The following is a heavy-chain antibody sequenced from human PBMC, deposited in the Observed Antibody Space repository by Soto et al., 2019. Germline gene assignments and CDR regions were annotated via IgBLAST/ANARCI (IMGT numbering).Heavy chain of an antibody. D-gene: IGHD3-3*01. V-gene: IGHV4-39*01. CDR1: GGSISSSSYY. Sequence: PSETLSLTCTVSGGSISSSSYYWGWIRQPTGKGLEWIGSIYYSGSTYYNPSLKSRVIISVDTSKTQFSLRLSSVTAAAPAVYYCARVISTWDNPPYYDFRSGSFDYWGQGTLVTVSS. J-gene: IGHJ4*02. CDR2: IYYSGST. CDR3: ARVISTWDNPPYYDFRSGSFDY.